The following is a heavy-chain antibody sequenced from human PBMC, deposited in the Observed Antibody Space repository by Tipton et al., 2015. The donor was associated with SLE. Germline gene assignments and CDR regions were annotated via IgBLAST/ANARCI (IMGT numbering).Heavy chain of an antibody. CDR2: VLSSGGT. D-gene: IGHD3-3*01. CDR1: GDSISRNSYY. CDR3: ARGGSKHYDFWGRQMGPHAFDI. J-gene: IGHJ3*02. Sequence: LSLTCTVSGDSISRNSYYWSWIRQPAGKGLEWIGRVLSSGGTYYNPSLGSRVAMSVDTSKNQFSLKLTSVTAADTAVYYCARGGSKHYDFWGRQMGPHAFDIWGQETKVTVSS. V-gene: IGHV4-61*02.